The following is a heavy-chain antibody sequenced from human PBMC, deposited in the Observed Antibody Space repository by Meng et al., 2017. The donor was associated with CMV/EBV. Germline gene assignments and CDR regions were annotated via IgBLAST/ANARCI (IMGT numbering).Heavy chain of an antibody. D-gene: IGHD3-22*01. CDR2: INHSGST. J-gene: IGHJ4*02. Sequence: QGQLQQWGAGLLKPSGTLSITCAVYGGSFSGYYWSWIRQPPGKGLEWIGEINHSGSTNYNPSLKSRVTISVDTSKNQFSLKLSSVTAADTAVYYCARVWDSGWDYWGQGTLVTVSS. CDR3: ARVWDSGWDY. V-gene: IGHV4-34*01. CDR1: GGSFSGYY.